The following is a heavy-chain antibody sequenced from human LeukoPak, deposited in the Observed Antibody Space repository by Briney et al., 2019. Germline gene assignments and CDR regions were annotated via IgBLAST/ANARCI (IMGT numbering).Heavy chain of an antibody. J-gene: IGHJ4*02. CDR2: ISSSSSYI. V-gene: IGHV3-21*01. CDR1: GFTFSSYS. CDR3: AREGPERDYFDY. Sequence: EPGGSLRLSCAASGFTFSSYSMNWVRQAPGKGLEWVSSISSSSSYIYYADSVKGRFTISRDNAKNSPYLQMNSLRAEDTAVYYCAREGPERDYFDYWGQGTLVTVSS.